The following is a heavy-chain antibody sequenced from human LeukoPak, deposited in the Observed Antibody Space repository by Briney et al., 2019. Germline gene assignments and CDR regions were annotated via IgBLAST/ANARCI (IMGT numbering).Heavy chain of an antibody. V-gene: IGHV1-18*03. CDR2: ISGVNGNT. J-gene: IGHJ6*02. D-gene: IGHD6-13*01. CDR3: ARTQEENSSSGLLGYYYYGMDV. CDR1: GYTFNTYG. Sequence: ASVKVSCKASGYTFNTYGISWVRQAPGQGLEWLGWISGVNGNTDYAQKFQGRVTMTRDTSTSTVYMELSSLRSEDMAVYYCARTQEENSSSGLLGYYYYGMDVWGQGTTVTVSS.